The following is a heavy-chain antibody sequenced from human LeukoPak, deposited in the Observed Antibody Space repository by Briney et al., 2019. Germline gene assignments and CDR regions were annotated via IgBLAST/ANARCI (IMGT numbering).Heavy chain of an antibody. CDR3: AGDVQGWELSDYYYYGMDV. CDR1: GFTVSSNY. J-gene: IGHJ6*02. Sequence: PGGSLRLSCAASGFTVSSNYMSWVRQAPGKGLEWVSVIYSGGSTYYADSVKGRFTISRDNSKNTLYLQMNSLRAEDTAVYYCAGDVQGWELSDYYYYGMDVWGQGTTVTVSS. V-gene: IGHV3-66*01. D-gene: IGHD1-26*01. CDR2: IYSGGST.